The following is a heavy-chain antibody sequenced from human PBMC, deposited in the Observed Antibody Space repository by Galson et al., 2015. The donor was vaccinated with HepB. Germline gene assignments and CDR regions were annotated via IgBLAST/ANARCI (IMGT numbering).Heavy chain of an antibody. CDR1: GFTFSSYT. CDR2: ISGSGGST. Sequence: SVRLSCAASGFTFSSYTMRWVRQAPGKGLEWVSAISGSGGSTYYADSVKGRFTISRDNSKNTLYLQMNSLRAEDTAVYYCAKDGGGGLYYFDYWGQGALVTVSS. D-gene: IGHD2-15*01. J-gene: IGHJ4*02. V-gene: IGHV3-23*01. CDR3: AKDGGGGLYYFDY.